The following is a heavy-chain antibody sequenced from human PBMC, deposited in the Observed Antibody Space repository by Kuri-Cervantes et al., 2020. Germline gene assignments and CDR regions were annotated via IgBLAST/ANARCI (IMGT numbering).Heavy chain of an antibody. V-gene: IGHV4-34*01. CDR1: GGSFSGYY. CDR2: INHSGGT. CDR3: ARDRSGYSALRGWYFDL. J-gene: IGHJ2*01. Sequence: SETLSLTCAVYGGSFSGYYWSWIRQPPGKGLEWIGEINHSGGTNYNPSLKSRVTISVDTSKNQFSLKLSSVTAADTAVYYCARDRSGYSALRGWYFDLWGRGTLVTVSS. D-gene: IGHD3-10*01.